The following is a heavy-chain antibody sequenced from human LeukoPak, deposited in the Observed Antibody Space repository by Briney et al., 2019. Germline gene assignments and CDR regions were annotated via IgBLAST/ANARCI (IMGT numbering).Heavy chain of an antibody. CDR3: ARQAQTTVSSYFDY. CDR1: GFTFDDYG. CDR2: INWNGGST. J-gene: IGHJ4*02. D-gene: IGHD4-17*01. Sequence: GGSLRLSCAASGFTFDDYGMSWVRQAPGKGLEWVSGINWNGGSTGYADSVKGRFTISRDNAKNSLYLQMNSLRAEDTAVYYCARQAQTTVSSYFDYWGQGTLVTVSS. V-gene: IGHV3-20*04.